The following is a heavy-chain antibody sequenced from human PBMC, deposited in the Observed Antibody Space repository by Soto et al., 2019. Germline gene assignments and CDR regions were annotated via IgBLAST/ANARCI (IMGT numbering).Heavy chain of an antibody. CDR3: ARNGDCTRPGCIVGWFDP. CDR1: GGSISSYY. CDR2: IYYSGTTT. V-gene: IGHV4-59*12. D-gene: IGHD2-8*01. Sequence: SETLSLTCTVSGGSISSYYWTWIRQPPGKGLEWMGYIYYSGTTTNYNPSLKSRVTLSVDTSKNQFSLKLSSVTAADTAMYYCARNGDCTRPGCIVGWFDPWGPGTLVTVSS. J-gene: IGHJ5*02.